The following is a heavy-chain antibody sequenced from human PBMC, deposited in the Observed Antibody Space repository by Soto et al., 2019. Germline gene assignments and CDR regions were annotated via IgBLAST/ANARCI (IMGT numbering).Heavy chain of an antibody. D-gene: IGHD3-22*01. CDR1: GYTFTIYA. Sequence: ASVKVSCKASGYTFTIYAMHWVRQAPGQRLEWMGWINVGNNNTKYSQKFQGRVTITRDTSASTAYMELSSLRSEDTAVYYCARVAHYYDSSGYPNYWGQGTLVTVSS. CDR2: INVGNNNT. V-gene: IGHV1-3*01. CDR3: ARVAHYYDSSGYPNY. J-gene: IGHJ4*02.